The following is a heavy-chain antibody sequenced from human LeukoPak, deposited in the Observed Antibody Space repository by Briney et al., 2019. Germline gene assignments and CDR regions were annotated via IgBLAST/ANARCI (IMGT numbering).Heavy chain of an antibody. Sequence: ASVKVSCKASGYTFTGYYMHWVRQAPGQGLEWMGWINPNSGGTNYAQKFQGRVTMTRDTSISTAYMELSRLRSDDTAVYYCARYWSTSGNSYYYYYMDVWGKGTTVTVSS. V-gene: IGHV1-2*02. CDR3: ARYWSTSGNSYYYYYMDV. CDR2: INPNSGGT. CDR1: GYTFTGYY. D-gene: IGHD2-2*01. J-gene: IGHJ6*03.